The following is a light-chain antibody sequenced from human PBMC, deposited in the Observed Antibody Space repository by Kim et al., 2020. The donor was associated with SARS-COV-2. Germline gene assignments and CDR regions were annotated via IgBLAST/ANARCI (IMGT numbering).Light chain of an antibody. CDR2: RIS. J-gene: IGKJ2*01. Sequence: DVVMTQSPLSLSVTLGQSASISCRSSQGLVHSDGNIYLNWFQQRPGQPPRRLLYRISNRDSGVPDRFSGSGSGTDFTLKISSVEAEDVGVYFCIQGTPWPPDTFGQGTKLEI. CDR1: QGLVHSDGNIY. CDR3: IQGTPWPPDT. V-gene: IGKV2-30*02.